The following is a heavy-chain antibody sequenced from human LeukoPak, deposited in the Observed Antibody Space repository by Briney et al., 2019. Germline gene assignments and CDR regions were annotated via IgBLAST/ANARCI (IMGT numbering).Heavy chain of an antibody. Sequence: GGSLRLSCAASGFTFSSYEMHWVRQAPGKGLEWVSYISSSGSTIYYADSVKGRFTISRDNSKNTLYLQMNSLRAEDTAVYYCAKRDYYYYYMDVWGKGTTVTVSS. CDR1: GFTFSSYE. V-gene: IGHV3-48*03. CDR3: AKRDYYYYYMDV. CDR2: ISSSGSTI. J-gene: IGHJ6*03.